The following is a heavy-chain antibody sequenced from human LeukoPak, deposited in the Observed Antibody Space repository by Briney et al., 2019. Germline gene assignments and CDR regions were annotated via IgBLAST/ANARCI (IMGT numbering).Heavy chain of an antibody. V-gene: IGHV4-4*07. D-gene: IGHD3-10*01. J-gene: IGHJ5*02. CDR2: IYTSGST. Sequence: SETLSLTCTVSGGSISSYYCSWIRQPAGKGLEWIGRIYTSGSTNYNPSLKSRVTMSVDTSKNQFSLKLSSVTAADTAVYYCARDLGITMVRGVIRGGPNWFDPWGQGTLVTVSS. CDR3: ARDLGITMVRGVIRGGPNWFDP. CDR1: GGSISSYY.